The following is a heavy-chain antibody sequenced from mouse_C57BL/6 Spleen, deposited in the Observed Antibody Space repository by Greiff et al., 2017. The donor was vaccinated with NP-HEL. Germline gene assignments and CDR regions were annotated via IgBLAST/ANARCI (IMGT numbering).Heavy chain of an antibody. CDR3: TRVNYSNYDYYAMDY. V-gene: IGHV5-9-1*02. CDR2: ISSGGDYI. CDR1: GFTFSSYA. J-gene: IGHJ4*01. Sequence: EVQVVESGEGLVKPGGSLKLSCAASGFTFSSYAMSWVGQTPEKRLEWVAYISSGGDYIYYADTVKGRFTISRDNARNTLYLQMSSLKSEDTAMYYCTRVNYSNYDYYAMDYWGQGTSVTVSS. D-gene: IGHD2-5*01.